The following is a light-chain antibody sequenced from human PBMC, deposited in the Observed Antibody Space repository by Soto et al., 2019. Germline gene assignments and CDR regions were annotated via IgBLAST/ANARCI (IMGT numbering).Light chain of an antibody. CDR1: QSVSSSY. CDR3: EQYGSSPRAMYT. J-gene: IGKJ2*01. Sequence: ELVLTQSPGTLSLSPGERATLSCRASQSVSSSYLAWYQQKPGQAPRLLIYGASSRATGIPDRFSGSVSGTDFTLTISRLEPEDFAVYYCEQYGSSPRAMYTFGQGTKLEIK. CDR2: GAS. V-gene: IGKV3-20*01.